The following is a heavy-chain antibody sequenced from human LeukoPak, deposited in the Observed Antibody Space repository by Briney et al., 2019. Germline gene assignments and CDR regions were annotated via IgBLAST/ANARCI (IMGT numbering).Heavy chain of an antibody. D-gene: IGHD6-19*01. CDR1: GGSISSSNW. J-gene: IGHJ4*02. CDR2: IYHSGST. CDR3: ARTGGSGWYSRNYFDY. V-gene: IGHV4-4*02. Sequence: SETLSLTCAVSGGSISSSNWWSWVRQPPGKGLEWIGEIYHSGSTNYNPSLKSRVTISVDKSKNQFSPKLSSVTAADTAVYYCARTGGSGWYSRNYFDYWGQGTPVTVSS.